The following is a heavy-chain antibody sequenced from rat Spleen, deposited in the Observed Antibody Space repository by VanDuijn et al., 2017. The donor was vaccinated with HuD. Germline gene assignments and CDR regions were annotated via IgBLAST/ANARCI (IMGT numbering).Heavy chain of an antibody. CDR2: IHYEGSST. CDR1: GFTFSSFP. Sequence: EVQLVESGGGLVQPGRSLKLSCAASGFTFSSFPMAWVRQAPKKGLEWVASIHYEGSSTYYGDSVKGRFTISRDNAKITLYLQMNSLRSEDTATYYCARRHYGYTDYFDYWGQGVMVTVSS. J-gene: IGHJ2*01. CDR3: ARRHYGYTDYFDY. D-gene: IGHD1-6*01. V-gene: IGHV5-22*01.